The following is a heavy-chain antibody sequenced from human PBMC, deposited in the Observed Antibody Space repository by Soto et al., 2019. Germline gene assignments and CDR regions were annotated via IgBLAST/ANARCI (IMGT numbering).Heavy chain of an antibody. J-gene: IGHJ4*02. Sequence: LRLSCAASGFTFSNAWMSWVRQAPGKGLEWVGRIKSKTDGGTTDYAAPVKGRFTISRDDSKNTLYLQMNSLKTEDTAVYYCTSSITMIVDFDYWGQGTLVTVSS. CDR2: IKSKTDGGTT. CDR1: GFTFSNAW. D-gene: IGHD3-22*01. V-gene: IGHV3-15*01. CDR3: TSSITMIVDFDY.